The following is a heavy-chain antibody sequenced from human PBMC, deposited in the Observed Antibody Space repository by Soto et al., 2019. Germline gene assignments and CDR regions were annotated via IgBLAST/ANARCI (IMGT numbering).Heavy chain of an antibody. CDR1: CGSISSYY. J-gene: IGHJ6*02. CDR2: IYYSGST. V-gene: IGHV4-59*01. Sequence: SETLSLTCTFSCGSISSYYWSWIRQPPGKGLEWIGYIYYSGSTNYNPSLKSRVTISVDTSKNQFSLKLSSVTAADTAVYYCARAHSNSLLYYYYYGMDVWGQGTTVTVSS. CDR3: ARAHSNSLLYYYYYGMDV. D-gene: IGHD4-4*01.